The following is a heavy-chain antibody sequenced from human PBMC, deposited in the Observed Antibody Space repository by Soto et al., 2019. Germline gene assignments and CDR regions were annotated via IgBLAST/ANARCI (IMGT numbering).Heavy chain of an antibody. CDR2: TYFTGNT. Sequence: SETLSLTCTVSGGSISSGSYSWGWIRQPPGKGLEWIGNTYFTGNTHYNPSLNSRVTMSVDTSKSQFSLKLSSVTAADTAVYYCARDRGSSGWYDYYGMDVWCQGTTVT. CDR3: ARDRGSSGWYDYYGMDV. CDR1: GGSISSGSYS. V-gene: IGHV4-39*07. J-gene: IGHJ6*02. D-gene: IGHD6-19*01.